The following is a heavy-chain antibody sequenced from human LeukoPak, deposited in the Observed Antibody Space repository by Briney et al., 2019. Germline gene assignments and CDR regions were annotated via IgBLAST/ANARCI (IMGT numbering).Heavy chain of an antibody. CDR3: ARVRYYYDSSGYYSVDY. CDR2: IYYSGST. D-gene: IGHD3-22*01. CDR1: GGSISSYY. V-gene: IGHV4-59*12. Sequence: SETLSLTCTVSGGSISSYYWSWIRQPPGKGLEWIGYIYYSGSTNYNPSLKSRVTISVDTSKNQFSLKLSSVTAADTAVYYCARVRYYYDSSGYYSVDYWGQGTLVTVSS. J-gene: IGHJ4*02.